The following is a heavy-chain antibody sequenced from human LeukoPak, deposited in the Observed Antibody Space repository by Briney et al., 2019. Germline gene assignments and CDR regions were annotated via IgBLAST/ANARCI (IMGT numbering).Heavy chain of an antibody. V-gene: IGHV1-18*01. CDR1: GYTFTSYG. CDR2: ISAYNGNT. D-gene: IGHD2-15*01. J-gene: IGHJ4*02. CDR3: ARKLGYCSGGSCYLCDY. Sequence: ASVKVSCKASGYTFTSYGISWVRQAPGQGLEWMGWISAYNGNTNYAQKLQGRVTMTTDTSTSTACMEQRSLRSDDTAVYYCARKLGYCSGGSCYLCDYWGQGTLVTVSS.